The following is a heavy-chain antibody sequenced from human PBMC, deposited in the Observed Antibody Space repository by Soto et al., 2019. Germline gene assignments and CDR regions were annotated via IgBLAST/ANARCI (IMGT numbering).Heavy chain of an antibody. CDR3: ARVGQSIFGVVTKYNWFDP. D-gene: IGHD3-3*01. Sequence: QVQLVQSGAEVKKPGASVKVSCKASGYTFTSYDINWVRQATGQGLEWMGWMNPNSGNTGNAQKFQGRVTVTRNTSISTAYMELSSLRSEDTAVYYCARVGQSIFGVVTKYNWFDPWGQGTLVTVSS. V-gene: IGHV1-8*01. CDR1: GYTFTSYD. CDR2: MNPNSGNT. J-gene: IGHJ5*02.